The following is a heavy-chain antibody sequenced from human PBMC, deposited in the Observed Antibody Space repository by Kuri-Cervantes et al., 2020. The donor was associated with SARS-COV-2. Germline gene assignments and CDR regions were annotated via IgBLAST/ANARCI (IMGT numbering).Heavy chain of an antibody. CDR1: GFTFSSYD. CDR3: ARGRLDSSGYYLDY. D-gene: IGHD3-22*01. J-gene: IGHJ4*02. V-gene: IGHV3-13*01. CDR2: IGTAGDT. Sequence: GESLKISCAASGFTFSSYDMHWVRQATGKGLEWVSAIGTAGDTYYPGSVKGRFTISRENAKNSLYLQMNSLRAGDTAVYYCARGRLDSSGYYLDYWGQGTLVTVSS.